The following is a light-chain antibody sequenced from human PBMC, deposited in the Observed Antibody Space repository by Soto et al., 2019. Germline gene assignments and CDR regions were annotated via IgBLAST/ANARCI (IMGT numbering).Light chain of an antibody. CDR2: EVT. CDR1: SSDVGGYDY. V-gene: IGLV2-14*01. CDR3: GSHTSGSTRV. Sequence: QSALTQPASVSGSPGQSIAISCTGTSSDVGGYDYVSWYQQHPDKAPKLMIYEVTKRPSGVSNRFSGSKSGNTASLTISGLQPEDEADYYCGSHTSGSTRVFGSGTKLTVL. J-gene: IGLJ1*01.